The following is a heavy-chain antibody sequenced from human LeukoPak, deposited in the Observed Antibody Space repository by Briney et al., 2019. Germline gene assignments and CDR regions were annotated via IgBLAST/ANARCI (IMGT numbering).Heavy chain of an antibody. CDR1: GFTFSSTA. Sequence: GGSLRLSCAASGFTFSSTAMNWVRQAPGKGLEWVSIISGSGSNTYYADSVKGRFTISRDNSKNTLYLQMNSLRAEDTAVYHCAKDWGYSSGWSDYWGQGTLVTVSS. J-gene: IGHJ4*02. D-gene: IGHD6-19*01. CDR3: AKDWGYSSGWSDY. V-gene: IGHV3-23*01. CDR2: ISGSGSNT.